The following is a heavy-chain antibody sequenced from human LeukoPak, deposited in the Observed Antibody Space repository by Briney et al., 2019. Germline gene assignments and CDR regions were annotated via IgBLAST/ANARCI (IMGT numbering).Heavy chain of an antibody. J-gene: IGHJ4*02. CDR2: IWSDGSNE. Sequence: PGGSLRLSCAASGFTFSTSGMHWVRQAPGKGLEWVAVIWSDGSNENYADSVKGRFTISRDNSKDTLYLQMNSLRAEDTAVYYCARDIGSSPFDYWGQGTVVTVSS. CDR3: ARDIGSSPFDY. D-gene: IGHD6-13*01. CDR1: GFTFSTSG. V-gene: IGHV3-33*01.